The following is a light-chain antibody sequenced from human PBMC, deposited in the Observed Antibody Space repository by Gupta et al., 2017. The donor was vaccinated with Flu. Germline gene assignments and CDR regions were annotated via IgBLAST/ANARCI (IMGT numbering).Light chain of an antibody. Sequence: QSALTQPASVSGSPGQSITISCTGTSSDVGGYNLVSWYQQHPGRAPKLMIFEVTNRPSGVSNRFSGSKSGNTASLTISGLQAEDEVDYYCSSYTSSSTLVVFGGGTKLTVL. CDR2: EVT. CDR3: SSYTSSSTLVV. J-gene: IGLJ2*01. CDR1: SSDVGGYNL. V-gene: IGLV2-14*01.